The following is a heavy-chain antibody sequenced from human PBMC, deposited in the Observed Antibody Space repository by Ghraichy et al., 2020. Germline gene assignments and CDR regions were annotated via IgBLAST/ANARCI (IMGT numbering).Heavy chain of an antibody. CDR1: GGSISSSSYY. J-gene: IGHJ5*02. D-gene: IGHD4-17*01. CDR3: ARLGGYDYGDWFDT. CDR2: IYYSGST. V-gene: IGHV4-39*01. Sequence: SETLSLTCTVSGGSISSSSYYWGWIRQPTGKGLEWIGSIYYSGSTYYNPSLKSRVTISVDTSKNQFSLKLSSVTAADTAVYYCARLGGYDYGDWFDTWGQGTLVTVSS.